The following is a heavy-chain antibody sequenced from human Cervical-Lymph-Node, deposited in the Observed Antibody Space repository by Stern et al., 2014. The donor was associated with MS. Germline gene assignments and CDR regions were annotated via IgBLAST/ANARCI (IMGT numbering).Heavy chain of an antibody. J-gene: IGHJ6*02. V-gene: IGHV1-3*01. Sequence: QDPLVQSGAEVKKPGASVKVSCKASGYTFTSYAMHWVRQAPGQRLEWMGRINACNGNTKYSQKFQGRVTITRDTSASTAYMELSSLRSEDTAVYYCARVGATYYYYYYGMDVWGQGTTVTVSS. CDR2: INACNGNT. CDR1: GYTFTSYA. D-gene: IGHD1-26*01. CDR3: ARVGATYYYYYYGMDV.